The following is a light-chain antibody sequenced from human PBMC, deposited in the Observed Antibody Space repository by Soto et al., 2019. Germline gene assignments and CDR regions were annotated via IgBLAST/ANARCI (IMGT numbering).Light chain of an antibody. CDR1: SSDVGGYNS. CDR2: DVT. V-gene: IGLV2-8*01. Sequence: QSVLTQPPSASGSPGQSVTISCTGTSSDVGGYNSVSWYQHHPGEAPKLMICDVTKRPSGVPDRFSGSKSGNTASLTVSGLQAEDEADYYCSSYAGSNTVIFGGGTKVTVL. J-gene: IGLJ2*01. CDR3: SSYAGSNTVI.